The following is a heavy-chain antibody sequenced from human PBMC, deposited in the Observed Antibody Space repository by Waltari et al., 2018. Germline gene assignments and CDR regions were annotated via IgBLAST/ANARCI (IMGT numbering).Heavy chain of an antibody. J-gene: IGHJ4*02. CDR1: GSPFSDSA. CDR2: ISKDGSYT. Sequence: QVQLVESGGGVVQPGRLLRLSCGASGSPFSDSAMHWVRQAPGKGPEWVALISKDGSYTYYVDSVKGRFTISRDNSKNTLFLQMNSLTAEDTAVYYCARKFQAYYFDYWGQGSLVTVPS. CDR3: ARKFQAYYFDY. V-gene: IGHV3-30*04.